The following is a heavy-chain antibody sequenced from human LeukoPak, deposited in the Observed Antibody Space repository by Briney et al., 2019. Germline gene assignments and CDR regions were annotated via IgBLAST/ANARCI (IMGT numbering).Heavy chain of an antibody. J-gene: IGHJ4*02. D-gene: IGHD3-22*01. Sequence: SQTLSLTCAISGDSVSSDSAAWNWTRQSPSRGLEWLGRTYYRSKWYYDYALAVKSRITINPDTSKNQFSLQVNSVTPEDTAVYYCARGSSRIHYYDSSGYSHAFDYWGQGILVTVSS. CDR3: ARGSSRIHYYDSSGYSHAFDY. CDR1: GDSVSSDSAA. CDR2: TYYRSKWYY. V-gene: IGHV6-1*01.